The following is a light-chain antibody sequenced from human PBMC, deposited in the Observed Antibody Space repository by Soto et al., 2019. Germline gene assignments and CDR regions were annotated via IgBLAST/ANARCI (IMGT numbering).Light chain of an antibody. V-gene: IGKV3-20*01. Sequence: EIVLTQSPGTLSLSPGERATLSCRASQSVTSSYLAWYQQTPGQAPRLLIYGASSRATGIPDRFSGSGSGTDFTLTISRLEPEDFAVYYWQQYGSSPGLTFGGGTKVEIK. CDR2: GAS. J-gene: IGKJ4*01. CDR3: QQYGSSPGLT. CDR1: QSVTSSY.